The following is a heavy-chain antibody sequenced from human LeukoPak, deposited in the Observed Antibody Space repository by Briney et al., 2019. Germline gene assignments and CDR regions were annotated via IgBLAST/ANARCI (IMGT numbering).Heavy chain of an antibody. V-gene: IGHV1-18*01. CDR2: ISVINSGNT. Sequence: ASVKVSFTASGYTFSSYGINWVRQAPGQGLEWMGWISVINSGNTRYAQNFQGRLTMTTDTSTTTAYMELRSLRSDDTAVYYCSREFPFCGADCFSGVFDIWGQGTMVTVS. J-gene: IGHJ3*02. D-gene: IGHD2-21*02. CDR3: SREFPFCGADCFSGVFDI. CDR1: GYTFSSYG.